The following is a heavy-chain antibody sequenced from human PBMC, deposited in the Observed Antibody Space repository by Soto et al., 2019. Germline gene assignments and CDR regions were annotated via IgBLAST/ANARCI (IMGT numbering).Heavy chain of an antibody. J-gene: IGHJ6*02. V-gene: IGHV1-3*01. D-gene: IGHD3-9*01. CDR1: GYTFTSYA. CDR3: ARDLLRYFDWSLAHYYYGMDV. CDR2: INAGNGNT. Sequence: ASVKVSCKASGYTFTSYAMHWVRQAPGQRLEWMGWINAGNGNTKYSQKFQGRVTITRDTSASTAYMELSSLRSEDTAVYYCARDLLRYFDWSLAHYYYGMDVWGQGTTVTVSS.